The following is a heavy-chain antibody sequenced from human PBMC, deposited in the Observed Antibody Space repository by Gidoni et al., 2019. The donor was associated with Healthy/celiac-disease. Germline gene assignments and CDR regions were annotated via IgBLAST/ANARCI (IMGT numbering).Heavy chain of an antibody. CDR2: IDWDDDK. J-gene: IGHJ6*02. CDR3: ARTLTTVTPFYYYYGMDV. V-gene: IGHV2-70*01. D-gene: IGHD4-17*01. Sequence: QVTLRESGPALVKPTPTLTLTCTFAGFSLSHSGMRVSWIRQPPGKALEWLALIDWDDDKYYSTSLKTRLTISKDTSKNQVVLTMTNMDPVDTATYYCARTLTTVTPFYYYYGMDVWGQGTTVTVSS. CDR1: GFSLSHSGMR.